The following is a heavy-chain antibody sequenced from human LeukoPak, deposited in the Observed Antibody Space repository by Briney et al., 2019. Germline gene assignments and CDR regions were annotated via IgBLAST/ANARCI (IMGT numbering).Heavy chain of an antibody. J-gene: IGHJ4*02. CDR3: AGIGYCSGGSCYALNYFDY. D-gene: IGHD2-15*01. Sequence: PSETLSLTCAVYGGSFSGYYWSRIRQPPGKGLEWIGEINHSGSTNYNPSLKSRVTISVDTSKNQFSLKLSSVTAADTAVYYCAGIGYCSGGSCYALNYFDYWGQGTLVTVSS. CDR2: INHSGST. CDR1: GGSFSGYY. V-gene: IGHV4-34*01.